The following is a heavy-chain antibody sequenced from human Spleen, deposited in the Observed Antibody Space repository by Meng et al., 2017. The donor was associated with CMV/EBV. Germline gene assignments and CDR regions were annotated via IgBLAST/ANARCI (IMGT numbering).Heavy chain of an antibody. D-gene: IGHD4-11*01. V-gene: IGHV4-38-2*02. CDR2: IYYTGTT. CDR3: ARALQYPNWFDP. Sequence: GSLRLSCTVSSYSISSDYHWGWIRQSPGEGLEWIGSIYYTGTTYYNPSLKSRVTISIDTSKNQFSLKLSSVTAADTAVYYCARALQYPNWFDPWGQGTLVTVSS. CDR1: SYSISSDYH. J-gene: IGHJ5*02.